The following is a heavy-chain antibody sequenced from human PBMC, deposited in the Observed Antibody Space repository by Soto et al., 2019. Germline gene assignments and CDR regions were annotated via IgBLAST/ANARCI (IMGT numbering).Heavy chain of an antibody. CDR2: IYYSGST. J-gene: IGHJ3*02. V-gene: IGHV4-31*03. D-gene: IGHD6-6*01. Sequence: SETLSLTCTVSGGSISSGGYYWSWIRQHPGKGLEWIGYIYYSGSTYYNPSLKSRVTISVDTSKNQFSLKLSSVTAADTAVYYCARDRRKPSIAARNAFDIWGQGTMVTVSS. CDR3: ARDRRKPSIAARNAFDI. CDR1: GGSISSGGYY.